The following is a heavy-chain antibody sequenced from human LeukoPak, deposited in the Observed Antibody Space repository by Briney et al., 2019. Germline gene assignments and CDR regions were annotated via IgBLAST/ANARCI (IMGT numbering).Heavy chain of an antibody. CDR2: INPKSGGT. Sequence: ASVKVSCKASGYTFSAYYMHWVRQAPGRGLEWMGWINPKSGGTKYAQRFRGRVTMTRDTSTRTVYMDVSRLRSGDTAVYYCARVVPAAILGDYFDYWGQGTLVTVSS. J-gene: IGHJ4*02. D-gene: IGHD2-2*02. V-gene: IGHV1-2*02. CDR1: GYTFSAYY. CDR3: ARVVPAAILGDYFDY.